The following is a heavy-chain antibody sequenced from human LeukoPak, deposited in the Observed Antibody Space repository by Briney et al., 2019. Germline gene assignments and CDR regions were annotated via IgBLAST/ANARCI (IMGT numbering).Heavy chain of an antibody. CDR1: GASINSYY. CDR2: IYYSGNT. Sequence: PSETLSLTCTVSGASINSYYWSWLRQPPGKGLEWIGYIYYSGNTNYNPSLKSRVIMSVDTSKNQLSLKLSSVTAADTAVYYCAMIVVTDYYYYYMDVWGKGTTVTVSS. J-gene: IGHJ6*03. CDR3: AMIVVTDYYYYYMDV. V-gene: IGHV4-59*01. D-gene: IGHD4-23*01.